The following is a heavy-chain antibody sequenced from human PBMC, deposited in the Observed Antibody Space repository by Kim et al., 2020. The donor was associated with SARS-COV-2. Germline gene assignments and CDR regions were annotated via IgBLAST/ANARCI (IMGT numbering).Heavy chain of an antibody. CDR2: IYYSGST. CDR1: GGSISSYY. V-gene: IGHV4-59*08. CDR3: ARHGSYGDYGHGGWFDP. J-gene: IGHJ5*02. D-gene: IGHD4-17*01. Sequence: SETLSLTCTVSGGSISSYYWSWIRQPPGKGLEWIGYIYYSGSTNYNPSLKSRVTISVDTSKNQFSLKLSSVTAADTAVYYCARHGSYGDYGHGGWFDPWGQGTLVTVSS.